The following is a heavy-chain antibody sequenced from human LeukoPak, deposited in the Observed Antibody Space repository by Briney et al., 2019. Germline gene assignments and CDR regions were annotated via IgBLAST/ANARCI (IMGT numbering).Heavy chain of an antibody. Sequence: ASVKVSCKVSGYTLTELSMHWVRQAPGQGLEWMGWMNPNSGNTGYAQKFQGRVTITRNTSISTAYMELSSLRSEDTAVYYCARGPSGSYSTDYWGQGTLVTVSS. CDR2: MNPNSGNT. CDR1: GYTLTELS. J-gene: IGHJ4*02. D-gene: IGHD1-26*01. CDR3: ARGPSGSYSTDY. V-gene: IGHV1-8*03.